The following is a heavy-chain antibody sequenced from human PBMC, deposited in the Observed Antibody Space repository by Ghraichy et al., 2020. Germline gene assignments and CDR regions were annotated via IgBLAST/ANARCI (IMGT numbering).Heavy chain of an antibody. CDR3: TRQSDSHSSLAPDV. V-gene: IGHV3-73*01. CDR2: IRSKANSYAT. D-gene: IGHD6-19*01. J-gene: IGHJ6*02. CDR1: GFTLSGSA. Sequence: GGSLRLSCAASGFTLSGSAMHWVRQASGKGLEWVGRIRSKANSYATAYAASVKGRFTISRDDSKNTAYLQMNSLKTEETAVYYCTRQSDSHSSLAPDVWGQGTTVTVSS.